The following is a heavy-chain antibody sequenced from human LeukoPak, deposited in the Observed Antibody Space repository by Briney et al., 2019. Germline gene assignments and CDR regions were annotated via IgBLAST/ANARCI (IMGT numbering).Heavy chain of an antibody. V-gene: IGHV1-46*01. CDR1: GYTFTSYY. Sequence: ASVKVSCKASGYTFTSYYMHWVRQAPGQGLEWMGIINPSGGSTSYAQKFQGRATMTRDTSTSTVYMELSSLRSEDTAVYYCARATYYDSSGSSNNDAFDIWGQGTMVTVSS. D-gene: IGHD3-22*01. CDR2: INPSGGST. CDR3: ARATYYDSSGSSNNDAFDI. J-gene: IGHJ3*02.